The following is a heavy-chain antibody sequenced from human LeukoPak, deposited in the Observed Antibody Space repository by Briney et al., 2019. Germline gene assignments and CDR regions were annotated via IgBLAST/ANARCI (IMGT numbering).Heavy chain of an antibody. Sequence: SGPALVKPTQTLTLTCTFSGFSLSTSGMCVSWIRQPLGKALEWLARIDWDDDKYYSTSLKTRLTISKDTSKNQVVLTMTNMDPVDTATYYCARIHRGYYDSSGYEYWGQGTLDTVSS. CDR3: ARIHRGYYDSSGYEY. CDR1: GFSLSTSGMC. D-gene: IGHD3-22*01. V-gene: IGHV2-70*11. J-gene: IGHJ4*02. CDR2: IDWDDDK.